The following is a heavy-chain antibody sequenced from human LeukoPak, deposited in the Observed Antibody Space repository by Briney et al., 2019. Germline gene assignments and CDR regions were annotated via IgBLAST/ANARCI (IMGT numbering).Heavy chain of an antibody. D-gene: IGHD5-18*01. CDR1: GFIFSDYY. Sequence: KAGGSLRLSCAASGFIFSDYYMSWIRQAPGKGLEWLSYISSSGDTIYYADSVKGRFTISRDNAKKSLYLQMNSLRAEDTAVYYCARSRYSYEVLFDYWGQGTLVTVSS. CDR2: ISSSGDTI. CDR3: ARSRYSYEVLFDY. J-gene: IGHJ4*02. V-gene: IGHV3-11*01.